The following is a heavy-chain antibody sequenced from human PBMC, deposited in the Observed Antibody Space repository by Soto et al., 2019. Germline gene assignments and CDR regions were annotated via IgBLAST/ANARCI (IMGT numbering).Heavy chain of an antibody. Sequence: EVQLVKSGGVVVQPGGSLRLSCAASGFTFDDYFMHWVRQAPGKGLEWVSLISWDGGTTYYADSVKGRFTISRDNSKNSLYLQMNSLRTEDTALYYCAKDGNSGSYYLFDYWGQGTLVTVSS. CDR2: ISWDGGTT. CDR1: GFTFDDYF. CDR3: AKDGNSGSYYLFDY. J-gene: IGHJ4*02. D-gene: IGHD1-26*01. V-gene: IGHV3-43*01.